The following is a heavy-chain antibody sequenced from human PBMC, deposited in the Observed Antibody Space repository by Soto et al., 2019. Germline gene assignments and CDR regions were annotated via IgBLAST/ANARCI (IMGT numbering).Heavy chain of an antibody. J-gene: IGHJ4*02. CDR3: AKDNGQMTTATISYFDY. Sequence: GGSLRLSCAASGFSFNNFGIHWVRQAPGKGLEWVAIVWYDGNHRFYADSVKGRFSISRDSSNNTVYLQMNSLRAEDTAVYYCAKDNGQMTTATISYFDYWGQGTLVTVSS. CDR1: GFSFNNFG. CDR2: VWYDGNHR. D-gene: IGHD4-17*01. V-gene: IGHV3-33*06.